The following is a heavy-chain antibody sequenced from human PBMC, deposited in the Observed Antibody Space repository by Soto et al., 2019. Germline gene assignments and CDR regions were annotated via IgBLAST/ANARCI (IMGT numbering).Heavy chain of an antibody. D-gene: IGHD3-16*01. CDR1: GFTVSNNY. CDR3: GTQGGGGGY. J-gene: IGHJ4*02. CDR2: IYSGGYT. Sequence: EVQLVESGGGLIQPGGSLRLSCAVSGFTVSNNYMSWVRQAPGKGLEGVSVIYSGGYTAYGDSVKGRFTISRDNSKNTISLKMNSRSAAARALYYGGTQGGGGGYWGQGTLVTVSS. V-gene: IGHV3-53*01.